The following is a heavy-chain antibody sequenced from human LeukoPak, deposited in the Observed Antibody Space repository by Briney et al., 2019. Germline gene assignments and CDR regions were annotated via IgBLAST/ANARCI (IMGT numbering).Heavy chain of an antibody. CDR1: GFTFSSYA. CDR3: PKDLRYGSGSLDY. Sequence: TGGSLRLSCAASGFTFSSYAMHWVRQAPGKGLEWVSGISWNSGSIGYADSVKGRFTISRDNAKNSLYLQMNSLRAEDTALYYCPKDLRYGSGSLDYWGQGTMVTVSS. D-gene: IGHD3-10*01. V-gene: IGHV3-9*01. J-gene: IGHJ4*02. CDR2: ISWNSGSI.